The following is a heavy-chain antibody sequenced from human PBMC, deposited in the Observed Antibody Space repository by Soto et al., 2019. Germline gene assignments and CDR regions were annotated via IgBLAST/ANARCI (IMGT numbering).Heavy chain of an antibody. CDR1: GFTFDDYV. V-gene: IGHV3-9*01. Sequence: GGSLRLSCAASGFTFDDYVMHWVRQAPGKGLEWVSGIFWNTNIICYADSVKGRFTISRDNARNSLYLQMNSLRAEDTALYFCVKDMRYSSTSSFDYWGQGTLVTVSS. D-gene: IGHD6-13*01. J-gene: IGHJ4*02. CDR2: IFWNTNII. CDR3: VKDMRYSSTSSFDY.